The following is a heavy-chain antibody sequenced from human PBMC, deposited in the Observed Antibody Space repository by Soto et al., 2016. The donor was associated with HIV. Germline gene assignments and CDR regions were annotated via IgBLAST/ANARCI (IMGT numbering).Heavy chain of an antibody. CDR2: ITWDGAST. D-gene: IGHD3-3*01. CDR1: EFTFGDHP. V-gene: IGHV3-43*01. CDR3: AKGAIFGVINTIDY. J-gene: IGHJ4*02. Sequence: EVQLVESGGAVVQRGGSLRLACIGSEFTFGDHPMHWVRQAPGKGLEWVSLITWDGASTFYADSVKGRFTVSRDNNKDSLYLQMNSLRTDDTALYYCAKGAIFGVINTIDYWGQGTLVTVSS.